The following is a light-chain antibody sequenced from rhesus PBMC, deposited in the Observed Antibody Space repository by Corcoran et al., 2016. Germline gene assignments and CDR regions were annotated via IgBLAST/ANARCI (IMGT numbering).Light chain of an antibody. Sequence: EIVMTQSPATLALSPGERATLSCRASQSVSSHLAWYQQKPGQAPRLLIFVASNSATGLPDRVSGSGSGTEYTPPISSLEPEDGGVYFCLHSSYLWTFVQGTKVDIK. CDR1: QSVSSH. CDR2: VAS. V-gene: IGKV3-24*04. J-gene: IGKJ1*01. CDR3: LHSSYLWT.